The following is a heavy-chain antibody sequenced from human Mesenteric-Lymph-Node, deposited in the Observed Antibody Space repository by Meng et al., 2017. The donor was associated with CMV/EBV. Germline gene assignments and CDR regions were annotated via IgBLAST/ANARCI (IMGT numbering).Heavy chain of an antibody. J-gene: IGHJ4*02. Sequence: CKGSGYSCTKDWIGWVSQMPGKGLEWMGIIYPGDSDDEYSPSFEGQVTISADKSISTAYLQWNSLKASDTAMYYCARSDRSGYYYFDNWGQGTLVTVSS. D-gene: IGHD3-22*01. CDR3: ARSDRSGYYYFDN. V-gene: IGHV5-51*01. CDR2: IYPGDSDD. CDR1: GYSCTKDW.